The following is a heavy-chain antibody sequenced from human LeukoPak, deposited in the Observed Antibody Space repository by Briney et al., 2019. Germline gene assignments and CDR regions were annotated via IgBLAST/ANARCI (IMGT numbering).Heavy chain of an antibody. J-gene: IGHJ4*02. D-gene: IGHD2-2*01. Sequence: GGSLRLSCAASGFTFSSYAMSWVRQAPGKGLEWVSGISGSGGSTYYADSVKGRFTITRDNSKNTLYLQMNSLRAEDTALYYCAKVRLVFDYWGQGTLVTVSS. CDR1: GFTFSSYA. V-gene: IGHV3-23*01. CDR3: AKVRLVFDY. CDR2: ISGSGGST.